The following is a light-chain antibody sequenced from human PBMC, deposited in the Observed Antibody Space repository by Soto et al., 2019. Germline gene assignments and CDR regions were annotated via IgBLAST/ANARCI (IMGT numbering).Light chain of an antibody. V-gene: IGKV3-20*01. CDR3: QQYDNSPIT. CDR1: QSISSSF. J-gene: IGKJ5*01. CDR2: GAS. Sequence: SGFTQSPSILSLSPGERASLSCGASQSISSSFLAWYQQKPGQAPRLLIYGASSRATGIPDRFSGTGSETDFTLTISRLEPEDFAVYYCQQYDNSPITFGQGTRLETK.